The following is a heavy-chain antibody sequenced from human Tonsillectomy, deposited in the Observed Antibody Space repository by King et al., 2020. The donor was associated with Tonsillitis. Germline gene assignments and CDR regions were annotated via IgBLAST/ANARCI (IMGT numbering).Heavy chain of an antibody. J-gene: IGHJ6*02. D-gene: IGHD6-13*01. V-gene: IGHV4-39*01. CDR1: GGSISSSSYY. Sequence: QLQESGPRLVKPSETLSLTCTVSGGSISSSSYYWGWIRQPPGKGLEWIGSIYYSGSTYYNPSLKSRVTISVDTSKNQFSLKLSSVTAADTAVYYCASRIAAAGIDYYYYGMDVWGQGTTVTVSS. CDR3: ASRIAAAGIDYYYYGMDV. CDR2: IYYSGST.